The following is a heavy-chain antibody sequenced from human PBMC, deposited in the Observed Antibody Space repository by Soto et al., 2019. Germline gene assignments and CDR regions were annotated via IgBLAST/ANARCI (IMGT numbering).Heavy chain of an antibody. CDR2: IIPFLVIA. J-gene: IGHJ5*02. CDR1: GYTFTSYD. D-gene: IGHD6-13*01. V-gene: IGHV1-69*04. Sequence: SVKVSCKASGYTFTSYDINWVRQATGQGLEWMGRIIPFLVIAIYAQKFQGRVTITSDISTSTAYMVLSSLRSEDTAVYYCARAAAVLHSGWFDPWGQGTLVTVSS. CDR3: ARAAAVLHSGWFDP.